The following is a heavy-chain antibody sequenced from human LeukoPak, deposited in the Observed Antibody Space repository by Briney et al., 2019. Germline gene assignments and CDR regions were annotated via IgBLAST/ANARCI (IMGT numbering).Heavy chain of an antibody. CDR3: ARRLNWFDP. J-gene: IGHJ5*02. CDR2: INHSGST. V-gene: IGHV4-34*01. Sequence: SETLSLTCAVYGGSFSGYYWSWIRQPPGKGLEWIGEINHSGSTNYNPSLKSRVTISVDTSKNQFSLKLSSVTAADTAVYYCARRLNWFDPWGQGTLVTVSS. CDR1: GGSFSGYY. D-gene: IGHD4-11*01.